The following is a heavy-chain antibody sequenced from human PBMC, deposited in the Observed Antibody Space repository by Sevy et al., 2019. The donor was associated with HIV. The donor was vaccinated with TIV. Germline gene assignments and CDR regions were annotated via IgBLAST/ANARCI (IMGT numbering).Heavy chain of an antibody. CDR1: GYTFTGYY. V-gene: IGHV1-2*02. Sequence: ASVKVSCKASGYTFTGYYMHWVRQAPGQGLEWMGWINPNSGDTNYAQKFQGRVTMTRDTSISTAYMELSRLSSDDTAVYYCARHGDCTSTGCRTVNDAFDIWGQGTMVTVSS. D-gene: IGHD2-2*01. CDR2: INPNSGDT. J-gene: IGHJ3*02. CDR3: ARHGDCTSTGCRTVNDAFDI.